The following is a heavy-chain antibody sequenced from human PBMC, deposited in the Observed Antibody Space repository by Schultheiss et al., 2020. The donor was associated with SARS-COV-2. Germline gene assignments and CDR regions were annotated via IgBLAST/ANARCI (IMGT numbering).Heavy chain of an antibody. J-gene: IGHJ4*02. CDR1: GGSFSGYY. V-gene: IGHV4-34*01. CDR3: AREIQIGALDS. CDR2: INHSGST. Sequence: SQTLSLTCAVYGGSFSGYYWSWIRQPPGKGLEWIGEINHSGSTNYNPSLKSRVTISVDTSKNQFSLKLSSVTAADTAVYYCAREIQIGALDSWGQGTLVTVSS. D-gene: IGHD3-22*01.